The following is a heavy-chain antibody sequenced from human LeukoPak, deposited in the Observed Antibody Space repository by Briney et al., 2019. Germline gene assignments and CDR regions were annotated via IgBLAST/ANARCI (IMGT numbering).Heavy chain of an antibody. CDR2: IRSKAYGGTT. CDR3: AKGSSGYDAFDI. V-gene: IGHV3-49*04. CDR1: GFTFGDYA. J-gene: IGHJ3*02. D-gene: IGHD5-12*01. Sequence: PGGSLRLSCTASGFTFGDYAMSWVRQAPGKGLEWVGFIRSKAYGGTTEYAASVKGRFTISRDDSKSIAYLQMNSLRAEDTAVYYCAKGSSGYDAFDIWGQGTMVTVSS.